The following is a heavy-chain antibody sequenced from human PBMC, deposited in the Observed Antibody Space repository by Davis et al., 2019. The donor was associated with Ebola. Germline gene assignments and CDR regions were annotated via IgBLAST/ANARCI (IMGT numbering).Heavy chain of an antibody. J-gene: IGHJ5*01. CDR1: GFTLISYS. CDR3: ARKKFYYEDEKGWFES. V-gene: IGHV3-23*01. D-gene: IGHD3-22*01. CDR2: ISGSGTGT. Sequence: GESLKISCAASGFTLISYSMTWVRQAPGKGLEWVSGISGSGTGTYYADSVKGRFTFSRDTSMNTLYLQMNSLRADDTAVYYCARKKFYYEDEKGWFESWGQGTLVTVSS.